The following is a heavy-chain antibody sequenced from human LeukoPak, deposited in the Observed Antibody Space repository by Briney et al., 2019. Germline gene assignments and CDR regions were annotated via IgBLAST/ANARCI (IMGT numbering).Heavy chain of an antibody. CDR2: ICYSGTT. CDR3: ARHEPSSSWLTFDY. J-gene: IGHJ4*02. Sequence: PSETLSLTCTVSGGSISSSSYYWGWIRQPPGKGLEWIGSICYSGTTYYNPSLKSRVTLSVDTSKNQFSLKLSSVTAADTAVYYCARHEPSSSWLTFDYWGQGTLVTVSS. V-gene: IGHV4-39*01. D-gene: IGHD6-13*01. CDR1: GGSISSSSYY.